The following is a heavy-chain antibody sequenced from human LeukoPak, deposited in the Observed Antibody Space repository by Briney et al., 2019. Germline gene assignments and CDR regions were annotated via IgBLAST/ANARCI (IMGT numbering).Heavy chain of an antibody. Sequence: GGSLRLSCTASGFTFDSYAMSWVRQAPGKGLEWVSSISGGSEDTYYADSVKGRFITSRDNSRSTLYLQMNSLRAEDTAVYYCARAIAQYSNSWLYFYYGVDVWGQGTTVTVSS. D-gene: IGHD6-13*01. CDR1: GFTFDSYA. J-gene: IGHJ6*02. V-gene: IGHV3-23*01. CDR2: ISGGSEDT. CDR3: ARAIAQYSNSWLYFYYGVDV.